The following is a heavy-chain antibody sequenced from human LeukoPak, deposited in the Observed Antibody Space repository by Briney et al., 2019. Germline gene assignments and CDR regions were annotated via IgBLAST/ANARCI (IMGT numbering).Heavy chain of an antibody. Sequence: PGGSLRLSCAASGFTFSSYWMSWVRQAPGKGLEWVANIKQDGSEKYYVDSVKGRFTISRDNSKNTLYLQMNSLRAEDTAVYYCARESTKPTGDFDYWGQGTLVTVSS. CDR1: GFTFSSYW. V-gene: IGHV3-7*01. J-gene: IGHJ4*02. CDR3: ARESTKPTGDFDY. D-gene: IGHD7-27*01. CDR2: IKQDGSEK.